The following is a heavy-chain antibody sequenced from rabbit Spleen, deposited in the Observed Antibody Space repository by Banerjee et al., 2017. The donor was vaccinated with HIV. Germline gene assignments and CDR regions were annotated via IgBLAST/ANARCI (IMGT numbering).Heavy chain of an antibody. D-gene: IGHD7-1*01. CDR2: IYGGSSGST. CDR1: GFSFSSSYW. J-gene: IGHJ4*01. CDR3: ARATVGSAGGFGVFNL. V-gene: IGHV1S40*01. Sequence: QSLEESGGDLVKPGASLTLTCTASGFSFSSSYWICWVRQAPGKGLEWIACIYGGSSGSTYYASWAKGRFTISKTSSTTVTLQMTSLTAADTATYFCARATVGSAGGFGVFNLWGPGTLVTVS.